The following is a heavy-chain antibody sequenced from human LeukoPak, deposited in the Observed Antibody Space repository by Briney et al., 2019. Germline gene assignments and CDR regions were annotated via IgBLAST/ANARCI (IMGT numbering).Heavy chain of an antibody. CDR1: GFTFSSYS. V-gene: IGHV3-21*01. D-gene: IGHD3-10*01. J-gene: IGHJ4*02. CDR3: ARGLSDYSYGGHVG. CDR2: ISSSSSYI. Sequence: KPGGSLRLSCAASGFTFSSYSMNWVRQAPGKGLEWVSSISSSSSYIYYADSVKGRFTISRDNAKNSLCLQMNSLRAEDTAVYYCARGLSDYSYGGHVGWGQGTLVTVSS.